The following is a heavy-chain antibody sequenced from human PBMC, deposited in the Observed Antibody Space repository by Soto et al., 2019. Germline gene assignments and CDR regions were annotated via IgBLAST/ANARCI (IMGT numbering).Heavy chain of an antibody. J-gene: IGHJ5*02. CDR1: GGSITDYS. V-gene: IGHV4-4*07. CDR2: IFSSVST. D-gene: IGHD2-21*02. Sequence: SETLSLTCTVSGGSITDYSWVWIRQPAGKGLEWIGRIFSSVSTNYNPSLKGRITMSLDTSKNQFSLKLNSATATDTAVYFCARDQGVVVTADNWFVPWGQGILVTVSS. CDR3: ARDQGVVVTADNWFVP.